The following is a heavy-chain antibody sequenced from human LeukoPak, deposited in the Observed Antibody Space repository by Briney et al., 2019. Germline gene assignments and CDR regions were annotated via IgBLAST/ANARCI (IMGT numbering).Heavy chain of an antibody. D-gene: IGHD6-19*01. CDR2: IYYTGST. CDR1: GGSISSSSYY. V-gene: IGHV4-39*07. CDR3: ARAGAVAAHFDY. Sequence: SETLSLTCTVSGGSISSSSYYWGWIRQPPGKGLEWIGSIYYTGSTNYNPSLKSRVTISVDTSKNQFSLKLSSVTAADTAVYYCARAGAVAAHFDYWGQGTLVTVSS. J-gene: IGHJ4*02.